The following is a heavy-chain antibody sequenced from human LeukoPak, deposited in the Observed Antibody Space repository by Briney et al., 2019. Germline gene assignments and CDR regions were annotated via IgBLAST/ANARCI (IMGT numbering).Heavy chain of an antibody. CDR3: ASGHTDFWSGYSGMAV. J-gene: IGHJ6*02. Sequence: GGSLRLSYAASGFTFSSYSINWVRQAPGKWLECDPYISSSSSTIYYTDSVKGRFTISRANAKNSLYLQMNSLRDEDTAVYYCASGHTDFWSGYSGMAVWGQGTTVTVSS. CDR1: GFTFSSYS. CDR2: ISSSSSTI. D-gene: IGHD3-3*01. V-gene: IGHV3-48*02.